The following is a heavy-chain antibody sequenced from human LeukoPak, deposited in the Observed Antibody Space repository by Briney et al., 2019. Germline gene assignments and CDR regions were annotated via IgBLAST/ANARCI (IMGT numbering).Heavy chain of an antibody. Sequence: SETLSLTCTVSGGSISSYYWGWIRQPPGKGLEWIGYIYYSGSTNYNPSLKSRVTISVDTSKNQFSLKPRSVTAADTAVYYCARDPGSGSYSRLFDYWGQGTLVTVSS. CDR1: GGSISSYY. V-gene: IGHV4-59*01. J-gene: IGHJ4*02. CDR3: ARDPGSGSYSRLFDY. CDR2: IYYSGST. D-gene: IGHD3-10*01.